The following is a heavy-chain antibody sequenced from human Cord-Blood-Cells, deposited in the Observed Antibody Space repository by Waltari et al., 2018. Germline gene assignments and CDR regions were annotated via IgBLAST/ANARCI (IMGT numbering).Heavy chain of an antibody. J-gene: IGHJ3*02. D-gene: IGHD7-27*01. CDR3: AREMNWGFGTTDAFDI. CDR1: GYTFTGYY. Sequence: QVQLVQSGAEVKKPGASVKVSCKASGYTFTGYYMHWVRQAPGQGLEWMGWINPNSGGTNYAQKFQGRVTMTRDTSISTAYMELSRLRSDDTAVYYCAREMNWGFGTTDAFDIWGQGTMVTVSS. CDR2: INPNSGGT. V-gene: IGHV1-2*02.